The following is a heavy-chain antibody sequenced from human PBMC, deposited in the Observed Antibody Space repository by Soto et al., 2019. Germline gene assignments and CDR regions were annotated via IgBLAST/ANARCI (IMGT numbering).Heavy chain of an antibody. CDR2: ISSYNGNT. V-gene: IGHV1-18*04. CDR1: GYTFTSYG. Sequence: QVQLVQSGAEVKKPGASVKVSCKASGYTFTSYGISWVRQAPGQGLEWMGWISSYNGNTNYAQKVQGRVTLTTDTSTSTTYMELRSLRSDDTAVYYCARGPRYCSTTTCFSGVTWFDPWCQGTLVTVSS. D-gene: IGHD2-2*01. J-gene: IGHJ5*02. CDR3: ARGPRYCSTTTCFSGVTWFDP.